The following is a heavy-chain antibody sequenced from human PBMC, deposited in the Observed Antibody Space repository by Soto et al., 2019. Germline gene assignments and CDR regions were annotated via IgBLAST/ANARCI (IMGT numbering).Heavy chain of an antibody. CDR3: ARGGLSNSGTYSKYS. D-gene: IGHD3-10*01. CDR1: GFTFSSYW. Sequence: EVQLVESGGGLVQPGGSLRLSCAASGFTFSSYWMHWVRQGPGKGLVWVSRIKTDGSSTNYADSVKGRFNISRDNAKTTLYLQLNSLRAEDTAVYYCARGGLSNSGTYSKYSWGQGTLVTVSA. V-gene: IGHV3-74*01. J-gene: IGHJ4*02. CDR2: IKTDGSST.